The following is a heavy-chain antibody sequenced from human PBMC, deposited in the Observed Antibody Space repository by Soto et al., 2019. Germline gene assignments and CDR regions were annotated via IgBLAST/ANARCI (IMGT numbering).Heavy chain of an antibody. D-gene: IGHD2-15*01. CDR1: GGTFSSYT. J-gene: IGHJ3*02. Sequence: SVKVSFKASGGTFSSYTISWVRQAPGQGLEWMGRIIPILGIANYAQKFQGRVTITADKSTSTAYMELSSLRSEDTAVYYCASSPLGYCSGGSCYSYAFDIWGQGTMVTVSS. CDR2: IIPILGIA. V-gene: IGHV1-69*02. CDR3: ASSPLGYCSGGSCYSYAFDI.